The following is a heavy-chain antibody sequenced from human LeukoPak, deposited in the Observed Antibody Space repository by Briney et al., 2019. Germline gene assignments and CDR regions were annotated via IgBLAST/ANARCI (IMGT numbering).Heavy chain of an antibody. J-gene: IGHJ4*02. CDR3: SRGGGPLHLAGTCDY. Sequence: ASVKVSCKASGYTFTDYAMNWVRQAPGQGLEWVGWITPYNGHTVYALKLQGRVTMTTDTSTSTAYMELRSLASDDTAVYYCSRGGGPLHLAGTCDYWGQGTPVTVSS. D-gene: IGHD1/OR15-1a*01. CDR2: ITPYNGHT. CDR1: GYTFTDYA. V-gene: IGHV1-18*04.